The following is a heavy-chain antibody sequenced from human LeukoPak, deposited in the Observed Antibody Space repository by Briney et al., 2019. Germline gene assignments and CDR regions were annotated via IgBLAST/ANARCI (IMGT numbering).Heavy chain of an antibody. V-gene: IGHV1-18*01. J-gene: IGHJ4*02. Sequence: GASVKVSCKPSGYTFTKYGIRWVRQAPGQGLEWMGWISTYNGNTDYAQTFQGRVTMTTDTSTSTAYMELRSLRSDDTAVYYCARDGFSSSWPYYLDFWGQGSLVTVSS. CDR2: ISTYNGNT. CDR3: ARDGFSSSWPYYLDF. D-gene: IGHD6-13*01. CDR1: GYTFTKYG.